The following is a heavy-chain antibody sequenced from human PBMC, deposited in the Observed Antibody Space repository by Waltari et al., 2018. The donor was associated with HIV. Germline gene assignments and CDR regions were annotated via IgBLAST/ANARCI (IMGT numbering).Heavy chain of an antibody. Sequence: QVQLVQSGAEVKKPGASVKVSCKASGYTFTSYAMHWVRQAPGQRLEWMGWINAGNGNTKYSQKFQGRVTITRDTSASTAYMELSSLRSEDTAVYYCARGNVLLWFGEFRFWGQGTLVTVSS. CDR3: ARGNVLLWFGEFRF. CDR2: INAGNGNT. CDR1: GYTFTSYA. V-gene: IGHV1-3*01. J-gene: IGHJ4*02. D-gene: IGHD3-10*01.